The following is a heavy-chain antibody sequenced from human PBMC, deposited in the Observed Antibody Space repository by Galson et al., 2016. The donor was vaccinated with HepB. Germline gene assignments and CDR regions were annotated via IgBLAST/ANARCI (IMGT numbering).Heavy chain of an antibody. CDR3: TRESGAFVPFGF. Sequence: QPPGKGLEWIGEVSNKGKTNFNPSLASRLSMSFDMSTNEASLRLNFMTAEDTDTYFCTRESGAFVPFGFWGQGAPVVVSS. CDR2: VSNKGKT. D-gene: IGHD3-16*01. J-gene: IGHJ4*02. V-gene: IGHV4-4*01.